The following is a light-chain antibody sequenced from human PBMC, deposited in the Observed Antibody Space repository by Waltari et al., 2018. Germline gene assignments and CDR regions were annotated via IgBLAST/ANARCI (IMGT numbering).Light chain of an antibody. Sequence: QSALTQPASVSGSPGQSITISCTGTSSDVGGYYYVFWYQQHPGQAPKLIISEVSKRPSGVSNRFTGSKSENAASLTISGRQAEDEADYYCSSYTSSSTWVFGGGTKLTVL. CDR1: SSDVGGYYY. CDR3: SSYTSSSTWV. V-gene: IGLV2-14*01. CDR2: EVS. J-gene: IGLJ3*02.